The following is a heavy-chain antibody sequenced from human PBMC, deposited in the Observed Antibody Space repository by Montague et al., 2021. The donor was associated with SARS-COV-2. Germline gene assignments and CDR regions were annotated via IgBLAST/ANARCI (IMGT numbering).Heavy chain of an antibody. D-gene: IGHD2-15*01. V-gene: IGHV4-59*01. CDR1: GGSISTYY. CDR2: IYYSGST. J-gene: IGHJ4*02. Sequence: SETLSLTCSVSGGSISTYYWSWIRQPPGKGLEWIGYIYYSGSTNYNPSLKSRVTISIDTSKNQFSLELSFVTAADMAVYYCASPGGYCTGGSCYYVYWGQGTLVTVSS. CDR3: ASPGGYCTGGSCYYVY.